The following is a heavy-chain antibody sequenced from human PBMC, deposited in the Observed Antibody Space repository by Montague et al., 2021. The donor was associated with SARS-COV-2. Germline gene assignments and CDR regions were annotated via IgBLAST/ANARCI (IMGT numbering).Heavy chain of an antibody. Sequence: SETLSLTCAVYGGSLSNYYWSWIRQPPGKGLEWIGEINHSGSTXXXPSXXXRVTISVDTSKNQFSLKLSSVTAADTAVYYCARGGTVTTFFAPKRTRRYNCFDPWGQGTLVTVSS. D-gene: IGHD4-17*01. CDR1: GGSLSNYY. J-gene: IGHJ5*02. CDR3: ARGGTVTTFFAPKRTRRYNCFDP. V-gene: IGHV4-34*01. CDR2: INHSGST.